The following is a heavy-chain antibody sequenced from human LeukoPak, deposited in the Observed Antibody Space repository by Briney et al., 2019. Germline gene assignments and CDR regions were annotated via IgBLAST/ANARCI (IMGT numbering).Heavy chain of an antibody. D-gene: IGHD3-3*01. J-gene: IGHJ6*02. Sequence: GGSLRLSCAASGFTFSSYAMRWVRQAPGKGLEWLAVISYDGSNKYYADSVKGRFTISRDNSKNTLYLQMNSLRAEDTAVYYCARVPYDFWSGYFWHYGTDVWGQGTTVTVSS. V-gene: IGHV3-30-3*01. CDR1: GFTFSSYA. CDR2: ISYDGSNK. CDR3: ARVPYDFWSGYFWHYGTDV.